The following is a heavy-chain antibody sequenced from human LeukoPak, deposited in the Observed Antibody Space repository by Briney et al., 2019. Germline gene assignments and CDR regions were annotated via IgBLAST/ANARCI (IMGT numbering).Heavy chain of an antibody. J-gene: IGHJ5*02. D-gene: IGHD3-22*01. Sequence: SETLSLTCAAYGGSFSGYYWSWIRQPPGKGLEWIGEINRSGSTNYNPSLKSRVTISVDTSKNQFSLKLSSVTAADTAVYYCARYGYFWFDPWGQGTLVTVSS. CDR1: GGSFSGYY. V-gene: IGHV4-34*01. CDR2: INRSGST. CDR3: ARYGYFWFDP.